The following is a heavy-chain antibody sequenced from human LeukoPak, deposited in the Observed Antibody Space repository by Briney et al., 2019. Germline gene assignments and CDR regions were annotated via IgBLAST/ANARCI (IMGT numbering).Heavy chain of an antibody. CDR3: AKDQRYFDWPTGRPDAFDI. Sequence: GGSLRLSCAASGFTFSTYAMSWVRQAPGKGLEWVSTISGSGANTYYADSVRGRFTISRDNSKNTLYLHMNSLRAEDTAVYYCAKDQRYFDWPTGRPDAFDIWGQGTMVTVSS. V-gene: IGHV3-23*01. J-gene: IGHJ3*02. CDR2: ISGSGANT. D-gene: IGHD3-9*01. CDR1: GFTFSTYA.